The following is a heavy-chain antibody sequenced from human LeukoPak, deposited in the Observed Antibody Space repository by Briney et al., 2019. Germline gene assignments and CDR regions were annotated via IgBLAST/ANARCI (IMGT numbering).Heavy chain of an antibody. CDR2: ISYDGGNT. CDR3: ARIILGYGSSWYPGAFDI. V-gene: IGHV3-30*14. J-gene: IGHJ3*02. Sequence: GGSLRLSCAASGFTFSSNAIHWVRQAPGKGLEWVAEISYDGGNTYYADSVKGRFTISRDNSKNTLYLQMNSLRAEDTAVYYCARIILGYGSSWYPGAFDIWGQGTMVTVSS. CDR1: GFTFSSNA. D-gene: IGHD6-13*01.